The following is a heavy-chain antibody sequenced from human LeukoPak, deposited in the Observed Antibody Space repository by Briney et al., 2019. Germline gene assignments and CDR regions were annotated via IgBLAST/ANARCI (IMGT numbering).Heavy chain of an antibody. CDR3: ARGYSSGWIDY. Sequence: PSETLSLTCTVSGESISSYYWNWIRQPPGKGLEWIGDIYDSGSTNYNPSLKSRVTISVDTSKNQFSLKLSSVTAADTAVYYCARGYSSGWIDYWGQGTLVTVSS. V-gene: IGHV4-59*08. D-gene: IGHD6-19*01. J-gene: IGHJ4*02. CDR2: IYDSGST. CDR1: GESISSYY.